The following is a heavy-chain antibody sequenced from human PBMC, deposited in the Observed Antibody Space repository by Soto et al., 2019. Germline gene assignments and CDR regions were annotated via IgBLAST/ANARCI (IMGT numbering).Heavy chain of an antibody. V-gene: IGHV3-73*02. CDR3: IRRSQDDSSGYFAD. CDR1: GFTFSGSA. CDR2: IRSKPNTYAT. J-gene: IGHJ4*02. D-gene: IGHD3-22*01. Sequence: EVQLVESGGGLVQPGGSLKLSCAASGFTFSGSAMHWVRQASGKGLESVGRIRSKPNTYATGYAASVKGRFTISRDDSKNTVYLQMNSLQIEDTAVYYCIRRSQDDSSGYFADWGQGTLVTVSS.